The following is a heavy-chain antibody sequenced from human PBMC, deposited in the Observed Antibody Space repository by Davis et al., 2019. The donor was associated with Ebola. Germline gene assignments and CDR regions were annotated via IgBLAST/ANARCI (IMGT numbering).Heavy chain of an antibody. V-gene: IGHV1-69*13. CDR2: LTPLFATP. Sequence: SVMVSCMASGDSFSTNSVIWVRQAPGQGLEWIGELTPLFATPSYSQKLQGRVTISADQSTATAYMELSGLGSEDSAIYYCARRRNYGTYAFDYWGPGTVVTVSS. J-gene: IGHJ4*02. D-gene: IGHD3-16*01. CDR1: GDSFSTNS. CDR3: ARRRNYGTYAFDY.